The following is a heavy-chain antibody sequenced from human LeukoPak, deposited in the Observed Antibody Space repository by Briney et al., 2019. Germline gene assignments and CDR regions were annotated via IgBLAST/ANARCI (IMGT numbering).Heavy chain of an antibody. CDR2: ISGCSST. Sequence: GGSLRLSCAASGFTVSSNYMSWVRQAPGKGLEWVSVISGCSSTYDADSVTGRFTISRDNSKNTLYLQMNSLRAEDTAVYYCAREGSGGNSELVYWGQGTLVSASS. CDR3: AREGSGGNSELVY. J-gene: IGHJ4*02. V-gene: IGHV3-66*01. D-gene: IGHD4-23*01. CDR1: GFTVSSNY.